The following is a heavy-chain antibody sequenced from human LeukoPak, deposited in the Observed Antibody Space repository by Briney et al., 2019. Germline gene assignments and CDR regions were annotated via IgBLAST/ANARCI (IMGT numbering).Heavy chain of an antibody. CDR1: GDSISGYY. CDR3: AGRSRSGWYYDY. J-gene: IGHJ4*02. CDR2: IYYSGST. D-gene: IGHD6-19*01. Sequence: SETLSLTCTVSGDSISGYYWSWIRQPPGKELEWIGYIYYSGSTNYNPSLKSRVTISVDTSKNQFSLELSTVTAADTAVYFCAGRSRSGWYYDYWGQGTLVTVSS. V-gene: IGHV4-59*01.